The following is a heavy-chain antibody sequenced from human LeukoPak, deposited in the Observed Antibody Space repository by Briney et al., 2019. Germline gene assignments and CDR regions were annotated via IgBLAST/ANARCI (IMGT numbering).Heavy chain of an antibody. D-gene: IGHD2-2*01. CDR1: GDPVRSCRQD. J-gene: IGHJ5*02. CDR2: IYYSGST. CDR3: ARYYCSSASCYPNWFDP. V-gene: IGHV4-61*01. Sequence: SEALFLTCTGSGDPVRSCRQDWTWIRPPPGKELEWLGYIYYSGSTKYNPSLKSRVTISVDTSKNQLSLQLSSVTASDTAVYYCARYYCSSASCYPNWFDPWGQGTLVTVSS.